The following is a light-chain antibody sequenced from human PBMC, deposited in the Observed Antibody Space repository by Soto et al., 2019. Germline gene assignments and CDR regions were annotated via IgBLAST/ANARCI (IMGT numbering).Light chain of an antibody. CDR3: QQYNNWPPYT. J-gene: IGKJ2*01. CDR2: GAA. CDR1: ETINGR. Sequence: EIVMTQSPATLSVSPGERATLSCRASETINGRLAWYQQKPGQAPRLLIYGAATRATGIPARFTGSGSGTDLPLTISSLQSEEFAVYYWQQYNNWPPYTFGQGTKLEI. V-gene: IGKV3-15*01.